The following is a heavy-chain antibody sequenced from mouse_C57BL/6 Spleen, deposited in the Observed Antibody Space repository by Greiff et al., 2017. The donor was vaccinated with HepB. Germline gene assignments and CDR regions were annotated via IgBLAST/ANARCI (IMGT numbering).Heavy chain of an antibody. V-gene: IGHV1-54*01. J-gene: IGHJ4*01. Sequence: VQLQQSGAELVRPGTSVKVSCKASGYAFTNYLIEWVKQRPGQGLEWIGVINPGSGGTNYNEKFKGKATLTADKSSSTAYMQLRSLTSEDSAVYFCARAGLRHAMDYWGQGTSVTVSS. CDR2: INPGSGGT. CDR1: GYAFTNYL. CDR3: ARAGLRHAMDY. D-gene: IGHD2-4*01.